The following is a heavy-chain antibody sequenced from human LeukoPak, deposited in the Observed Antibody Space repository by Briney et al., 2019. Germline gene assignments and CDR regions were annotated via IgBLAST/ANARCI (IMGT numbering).Heavy chain of an antibody. J-gene: IGHJ6*02. CDR1: GGTFSSYA. CDR2: IIPIFGTA. V-gene: IGHV1-69*01. CDR3: ARVLGYCSGGSCPYYYYGMDV. Sequence: GASVKVSCKASGGTFSSYAISWVRQAPGQGLEWMGGIIPIFGTANYAQKFQGRVTITADESTSTAYMELSSLRSEDTAVYYCARVLGYCSGGSCPYYYYGMDVWGQGTTVTVSS. D-gene: IGHD2-15*01.